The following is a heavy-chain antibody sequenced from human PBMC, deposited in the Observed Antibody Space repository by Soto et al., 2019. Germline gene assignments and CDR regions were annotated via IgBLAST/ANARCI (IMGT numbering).Heavy chain of an antibody. CDR2: ISYDGSNK. Sequence: HPGGSLRLSCAASGFTFSSYGMHWVRQAPGKGLEWVAVISYDGSNKYYADSVKGRFTISRDNSKNTLYLQMNSLRAEDTAVYYCAKDSTAYYYYGMDVWGQGTTVTVSS. D-gene: IGHD1-26*01. V-gene: IGHV3-30*18. CDR3: AKDSTAYYYYGMDV. J-gene: IGHJ6*02. CDR1: GFTFSSYG.